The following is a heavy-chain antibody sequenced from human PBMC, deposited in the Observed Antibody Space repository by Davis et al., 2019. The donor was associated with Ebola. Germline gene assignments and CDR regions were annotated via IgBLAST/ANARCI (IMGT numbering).Heavy chain of an antibody. J-gene: IGHJ6*03. Sequence: SVKVSCKASGYTFPGYYMHWVRQAPGQGLEWMGWINPNSGGTNYAQKFQGWVTMTRDTSISTAYMELSRLRSNDTAVYYCARARGDQYSEAYYYYYYMDVWGKGTTVTVSS. V-gene: IGHV1-2*04. CDR1: GYTFPGYY. CDR2: INPNSGGT. D-gene: IGHD4-17*01. CDR3: ARARGDQYSEAYYYYYYMDV.